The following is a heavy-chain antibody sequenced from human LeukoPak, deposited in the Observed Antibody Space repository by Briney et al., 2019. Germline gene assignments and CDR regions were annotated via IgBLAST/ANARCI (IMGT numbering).Heavy chain of an antibody. D-gene: IGHD1-26*01. CDR1: GFTFSSYA. V-gene: IGHV3-23*01. J-gene: IGHJ4*02. CDR2: ISGSGGST. Sequence: PGGSLRHSCAASGFTFSSYAMTWVRQAPGKGLECVSVISGSGGSTHYADSVKGRFTISRDNSKNTVYLQMSSLRVEDTAVYYCAKDGLAWENYFGCWGQGTLVSVSS. CDR3: AKDGLAWENYFGC.